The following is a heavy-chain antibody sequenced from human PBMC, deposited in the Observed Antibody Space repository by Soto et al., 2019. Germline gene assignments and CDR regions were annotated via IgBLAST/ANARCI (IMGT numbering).Heavy chain of an antibody. CDR3: ASTVTTFPFRYYYYGMDV. J-gene: IGHJ6*02. V-gene: IGHV4-59*12. D-gene: IGHD4-17*01. CDR2: IYHSGST. CDR1: GGSISSYY. Sequence: PSETLSLTCTVSGGSISSYYWSWIRQHPGKGLEWIGYIYHSGSTNYNPSLKSRVTISVDKSKNQFSLKLSSVTAADTAVYYCASTVTTFPFRYYYYGMDVWGQGTTVTVSS.